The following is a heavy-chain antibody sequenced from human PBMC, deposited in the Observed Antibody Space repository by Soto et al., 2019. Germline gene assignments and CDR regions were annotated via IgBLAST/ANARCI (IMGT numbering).Heavy chain of an antibody. Sequence: SETLSLTCTVSGGSVSSGSYYWSWIRQPPGKGLEWIGYIYYSGSTNYNPSLKSRVTISVDTSKNQFSLKLSSVTAADTAVYYCARGSYSSSYFLDYWGQGTLVTVSS. CDR3: ARGSYSSSYFLDY. CDR2: IYYSGST. D-gene: IGHD6-13*01. V-gene: IGHV4-61*01. CDR1: GGSVSSGSYY. J-gene: IGHJ4*02.